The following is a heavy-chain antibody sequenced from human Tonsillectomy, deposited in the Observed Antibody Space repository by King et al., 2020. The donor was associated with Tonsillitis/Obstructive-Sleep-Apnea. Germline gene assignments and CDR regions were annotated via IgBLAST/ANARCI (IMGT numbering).Heavy chain of an antibody. Sequence: GQLVQSGGGLVQPGGSLRLSCAASGFTFSSYAMSWVRQAPGKGLEWVSAISGSGGSTYYADSVKGRFTISRDNSKNTLYLQMNSLRAEDTAVYYCAKAREYYDILTGYYEGHYYYGMDVWGQGTTVTVSS. CDR2: ISGSGGST. CDR3: AKAREYYDILTGYYEGHYYYGMDV. V-gene: IGHV3-23*04. CDR1: GFTFSSYA. J-gene: IGHJ6*02. D-gene: IGHD3-9*01.